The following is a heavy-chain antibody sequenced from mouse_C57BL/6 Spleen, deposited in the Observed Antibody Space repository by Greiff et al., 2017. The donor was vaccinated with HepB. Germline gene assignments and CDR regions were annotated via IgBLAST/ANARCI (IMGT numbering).Heavy chain of an antibody. CDR3: ARTYGNHENAMDY. Sequence: VQLQQPGAELVKPGASVKLSCKASGYTFTSYWMYWVKQRPGQGLEWIGMIHPNSGSTNYNEKFKSKATLTVDKSSSTAYMQLSSLTSEDTAVYSCARTYGNHENAMDYWGQGTSVTVSS. CDR1: GYTFTSYW. CDR2: IHPNSGST. D-gene: IGHD2-1*01. J-gene: IGHJ4*01. V-gene: IGHV1-64*01.